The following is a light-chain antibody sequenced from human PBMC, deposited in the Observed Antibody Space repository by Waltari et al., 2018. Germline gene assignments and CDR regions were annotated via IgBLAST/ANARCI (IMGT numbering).Light chain of an antibody. V-gene: IGKV3-11*01. Sequence: EIVLTQSPATQSLSPGARAPLSGRASQSVTRFLAWYQQKPGQAPRLLIYDASHRATGVPARFSGSGSGTEFTLTISSLEPEDFAVYYCQQRSSWPWTFGEGAKVEVK. CDR1: QSVTRF. CDR3: QQRSSWPWT. J-gene: IGKJ1*01. CDR2: DAS.